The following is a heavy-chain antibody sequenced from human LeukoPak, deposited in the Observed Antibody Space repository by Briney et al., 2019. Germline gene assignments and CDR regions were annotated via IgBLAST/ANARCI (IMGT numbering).Heavy chain of an antibody. D-gene: IGHD3-22*01. Sequence: ASVKVSCKASGYTFTGYYMHWVRQAPGQGLEWMGWINPNSGGTNYAQKLQGRVTMTRDTSISTAYMELSRLRSDDTAVYYCAREEDDRSGYGGNWFDPWGQGTLVTVSS. CDR3: AREEDDRSGYGGNWFDP. CDR2: INPNSGGT. V-gene: IGHV1-2*02. CDR1: GYTFTGYY. J-gene: IGHJ5*02.